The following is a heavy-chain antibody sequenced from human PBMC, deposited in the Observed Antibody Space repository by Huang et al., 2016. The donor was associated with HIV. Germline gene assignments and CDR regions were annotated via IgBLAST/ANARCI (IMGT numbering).Heavy chain of an antibody. CDR3: ARGVGNSNRGFDI. J-gene: IGHJ4*02. V-gene: IGHV1-69*13. CDR2: SIPLPDTT. Sequence: QVQLVQSGAEMKKSGSSVKVSCKASGGTVSSFSFTWVRQAPGHGLEWMGGSIPLPDTTDLAQKFRGRVTLTADESTNTAFMELSGLTSQDTAVYYCARGVGNSNRGFDIWGQGTLVTVS. D-gene: IGHD5-18*01. CDR1: GGTVSSFS.